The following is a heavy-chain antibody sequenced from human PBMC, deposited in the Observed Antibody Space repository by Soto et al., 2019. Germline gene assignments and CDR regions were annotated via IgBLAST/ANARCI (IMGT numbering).Heavy chain of an antibody. D-gene: IGHD3-3*01. Sequence: ASVKVACKTSVYTFTSYDINWVRQTTGQGREWMGWMNPNSGNTGYAQKFQGRVTMTRNTSISTAYMELSSLRSEDTAVYYCARGRFLEWLTSDKYYMDVWGKGTTVTVSS. CDR1: VYTFTSYD. J-gene: IGHJ6*03. CDR2: MNPNSGNT. CDR3: ARGRFLEWLTSDKYYMDV. V-gene: IGHV1-8*01.